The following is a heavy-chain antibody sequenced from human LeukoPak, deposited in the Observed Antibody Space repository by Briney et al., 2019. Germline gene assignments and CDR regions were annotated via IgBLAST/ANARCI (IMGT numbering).Heavy chain of an antibody. CDR1: GFIFSNYD. CDR3: AKDSAL. J-gene: IGHJ4*02. D-gene: IGHD3-10*01. Sequence: PGGSLSLSCVASGFIFSNYDMRWVRQAPGKGLEWVSSISGSGRSTYYAESVKGRFTISRDNSKNTLDLHMYSLRAEDTAVYYCAKDSALWGQGTLVTVSS. CDR2: ISGSGRST. V-gene: IGHV3-23*01.